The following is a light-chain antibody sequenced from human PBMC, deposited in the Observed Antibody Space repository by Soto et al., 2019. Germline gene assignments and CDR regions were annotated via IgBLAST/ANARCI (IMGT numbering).Light chain of an antibody. CDR2: AAS. CDR1: QSISSY. Sequence: DIQMTQSPSSLSASVGDRVTITCRARQSISSYLNWYQQKPGKAPKLLIYAASTLQTGVPSRFSGSGSGTDFTLTISSLQPEDFATYYCQQSYITPPITFGQGTRLEIK. V-gene: IGKV1-39*01. CDR3: QQSYITPPIT. J-gene: IGKJ5*01.